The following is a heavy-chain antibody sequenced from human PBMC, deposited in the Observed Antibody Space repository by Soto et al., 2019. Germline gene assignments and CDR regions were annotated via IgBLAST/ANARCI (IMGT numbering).Heavy chain of an antibody. V-gene: IGHV1-69*05. D-gene: IGHD6-13*01. CDR2: IIPIFGTA. J-gene: IGHJ6*02. CDR3: ARDAAANPRYYYYGMDV. Sequence: ASVKVSCKASGGTFSSYAISWVRQAPGQGLEWMGGIIPIFGTANYAQKFQGRVTITRDTSASTAYMELSSLRSEDTAVYYCARDAAANPRYYYYGMDVWGQGTTVTVSS. CDR1: GGTFSSYA.